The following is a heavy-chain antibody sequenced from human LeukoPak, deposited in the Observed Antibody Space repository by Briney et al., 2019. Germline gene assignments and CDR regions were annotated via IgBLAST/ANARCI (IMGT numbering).Heavy chain of an antibody. J-gene: IGHJ6*03. D-gene: IGHD3-3*01. CDR3: ARERGNYDFWSAISYYYYYMDV. CDR1: GGSISSYY. V-gene: IGHV4-59*01. Sequence: SETLSLTCTVSGGSISSYYWSWIRQPPGKGLEWIGYIYYSGSTNYNPSLKSRVTISVDTSKNQFSLKLSSVTAADTAVYYCARERGNYDFWSAISYYYYYMDVWGKGATVTVSS. CDR2: IYYSGST.